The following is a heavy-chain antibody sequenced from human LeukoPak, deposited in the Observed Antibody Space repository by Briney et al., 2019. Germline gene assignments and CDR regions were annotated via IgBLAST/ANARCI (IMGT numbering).Heavy chain of an antibody. Sequence: PGGSLRLSCAASGFTFSTYAMSWVRQAPGKGLEWVSAISGSGGSTYYADSVKGRFTISRDNYKNTLSLQMNSLRAEDTAVYYCAKLNSWDFDHWGQGTLVTVSS. CDR3: AKLNSWDFDH. V-gene: IGHV3-23*01. J-gene: IGHJ4*02. D-gene: IGHD6-13*01. CDR1: GFTFSTYA. CDR2: ISGSGGST.